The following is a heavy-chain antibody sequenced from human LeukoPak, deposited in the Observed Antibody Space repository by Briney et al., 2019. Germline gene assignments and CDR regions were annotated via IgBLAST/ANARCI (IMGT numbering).Heavy chain of an antibody. CDR1: GFTFSNHA. CDR2: ISGGGETS. D-gene: IGHD5-18*01. V-gene: IGHV3-23*01. Sequence: GGSLRLSCAASGFTFSNHAMNWVRQAPGEGLEWVSVISGGGETSYCADSVKGRFTISRDNSKNTIYLQMNSLGAEDTAVYYCVKGLRSYGYSLFDYWGQGSLVTVSS. CDR3: VKGLRSYGYSLFDY. J-gene: IGHJ4*02.